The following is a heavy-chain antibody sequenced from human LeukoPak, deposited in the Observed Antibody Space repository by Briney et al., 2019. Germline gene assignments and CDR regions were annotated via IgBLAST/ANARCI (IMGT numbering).Heavy chain of an antibody. CDR2: TYYRSKWYN. V-gene: IGHV6-1*01. Sequence: SQTLSLTCAISGDSVSSNSAAWNWIRQSPSRGLEWLGRTYYRSKWYNDYAVSVKSRITINPDTSKNQFSLQLNSVTPEDTAVYYCARGGESSWELGSPFDYWGQGTLVTVSS. CDR1: GDSVSSNSAA. CDR3: ARGGESSWELGSPFDY. D-gene: IGHD1-26*01. J-gene: IGHJ4*02.